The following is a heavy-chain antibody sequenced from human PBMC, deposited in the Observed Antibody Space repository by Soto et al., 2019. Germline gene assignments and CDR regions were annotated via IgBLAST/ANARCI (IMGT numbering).Heavy chain of an antibody. CDR3: ATEGRYFEDPYFDY. J-gene: IGHJ4*02. Sequence: GASVKVSCKASGYTFTSYAMHWVRQAPGQRLEWMGWINAGNGNTKYSQKFQGRVTITRDTSASTAYMELSSLRSEDTAVYYCATEGRYFEDPYFDYWGQGTLVTVSS. CDR2: INAGNGNT. D-gene: IGHD3-9*01. CDR1: GYTFTSYA. V-gene: IGHV1-3*01.